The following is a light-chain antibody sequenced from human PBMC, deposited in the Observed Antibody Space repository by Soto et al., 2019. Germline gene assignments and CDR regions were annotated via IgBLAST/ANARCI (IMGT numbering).Light chain of an antibody. CDR3: SSYTNSSTRV. J-gene: IGLJ1*01. Sequence: QSVLTQPPSTSGTPGQRVTISCSGSSSNIGSNTVNWYQHLPGTAPKLLIYSNDHRPSGVPDQFSGSKSGTSASLAISGLQAEDEADYYCSSYTNSSTRVFGTGTKVTV. CDR1: SSNIGSNT. CDR2: SND. V-gene: IGLV1-44*01.